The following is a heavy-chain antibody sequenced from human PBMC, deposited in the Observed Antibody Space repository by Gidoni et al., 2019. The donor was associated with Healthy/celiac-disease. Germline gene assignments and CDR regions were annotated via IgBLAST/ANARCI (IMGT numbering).Heavy chain of an antibody. CDR3: ARGHLTGHPGVNWFDP. CDR1: GCSISSGDYY. V-gene: IGHV4-30-4*01. Sequence: HVQLQESGPGLVKPSQTLSLTCTVSGCSISSGDYYWSWIRQPPGKGLEWIGYIYYSGSTYYNPSLKSRVTISVDTSKNQFSLKLSSVTAADTAVYYCARGHLTGHPGVNWFDPWGQGTLVTVSS. CDR2: IYYSGST. D-gene: IGHD3-9*01. J-gene: IGHJ5*02.